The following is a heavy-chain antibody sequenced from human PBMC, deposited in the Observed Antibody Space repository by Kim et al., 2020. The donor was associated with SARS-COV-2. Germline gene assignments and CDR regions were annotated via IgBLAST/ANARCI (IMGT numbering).Heavy chain of an antibody. CDR2: ISSNSSYI. CDR1: GFTFSSYI. Sequence: GGSLRLSCAGSGFTFSSYIINWVRQAPGKGLEWVSSISSNSSYIYYADSLKGRFTISRDNAKNSLYLQMNSLRVEDTAVYYCARWGLANMRGMDVWGQGTTVTVSS. D-gene: IGHD2-21*01. J-gene: IGHJ6*02. V-gene: IGHV3-21*01. CDR3: ARWGLANMRGMDV.